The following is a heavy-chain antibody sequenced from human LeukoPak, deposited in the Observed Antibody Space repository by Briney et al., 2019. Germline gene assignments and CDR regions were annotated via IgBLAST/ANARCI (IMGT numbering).Heavy chain of an antibody. CDR2: VSAYNGNA. V-gene: IGHV1-18*04. J-gene: IGHJ6*02. CDR3: ARANYFSGMDV. CDR1: GYTFTSHF. Sequence: ASVKVSCQAAGYTFTSHFISWVRQAPGQGLEWMGWVSAYNGNANYAQKFLGRVTMTTDTTTSTAYMELRSLRSDDTAVFYCARANYFSGMDVRGQGTPVTVSS.